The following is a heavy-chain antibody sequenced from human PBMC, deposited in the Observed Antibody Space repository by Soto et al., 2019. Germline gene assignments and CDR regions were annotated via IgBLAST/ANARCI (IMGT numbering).Heavy chain of an antibody. CDR3: VSTTGILDL. CDR2: ISSNGDNT. V-gene: IGHV3-64D*06. J-gene: IGHJ4*01. Sequence: GGSLSLSCSASGLSFSSYAMHRVRQAPGKGLEYVSAISSNGDNTYYADRVKGRFTISRDMSKNTLYLQMSSLRAEDTAVYYSVSTTGILDLWVHGSLVLGSS. D-gene: IGHD2-8*02. CDR1: GLSFSSYA.